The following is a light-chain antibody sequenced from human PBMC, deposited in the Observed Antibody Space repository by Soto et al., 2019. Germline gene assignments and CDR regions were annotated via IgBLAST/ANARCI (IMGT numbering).Light chain of an antibody. J-gene: IGKJ2*01. CDR3: QQYNSYSGT. CDR1: QSISSW. V-gene: IGKV1-5*01. CDR2: DAS. Sequence: DIQMTQSPSTLSASVGDRVTITCRASQSISSWLAWYQQKPGKAPKLLIYDASSLESGVPSRFSGSGSGTECTLTISSLQPDEFATYYCQQYNSYSGTFGQGTKLEIK.